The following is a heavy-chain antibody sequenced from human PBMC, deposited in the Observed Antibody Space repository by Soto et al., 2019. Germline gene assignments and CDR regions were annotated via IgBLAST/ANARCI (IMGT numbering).Heavy chain of an antibody. CDR1: GFTFSSYA. J-gene: IGHJ4*02. CDR3: AKSAPTYSSSSNVFDY. D-gene: IGHD6-6*01. CDR2: ISGSGGST. V-gene: IGHV3-23*01. Sequence: GGSLRLSCAASGFTFSSYAMSWVRQAPGKGLEWVSAISGSGGSTYYADSVKGRFTISRDNSKNTLYLQMNSLRAEDTAVYYCAKSAPTYSSSSNVFDYWGQGTLVTVSS.